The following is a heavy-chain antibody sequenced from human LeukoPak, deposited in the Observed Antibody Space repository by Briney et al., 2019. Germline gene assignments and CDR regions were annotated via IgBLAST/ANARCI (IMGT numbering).Heavy chain of an antibody. J-gene: IGHJ4*02. CDR3: ARQLYYDFWSGYYTDDYFDY. V-gene: IGHV4-39*01. CDR2: LYYDGRT. Sequence: SETLSLTCTVFGGSISSSNYYWAWFRQPPGKGLDWIGSLYYDGRTCYNPSLESRLTISVDTSSNQFSLKLTSVTATDTAVYYCARQLYYDFWSGYYTDDYFDYWGQGTLVTVSS. D-gene: IGHD3-3*01. CDR1: GGSISSSNYY.